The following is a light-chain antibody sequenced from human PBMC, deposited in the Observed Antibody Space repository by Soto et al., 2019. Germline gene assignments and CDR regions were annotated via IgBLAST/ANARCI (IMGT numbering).Light chain of an antibody. CDR1: SSDIGRYNF. J-gene: IGLJ1*01. Sequence: QSVLTQPASMSGSPGQSITISCTGTSSDIGRYNFVSWYQHHPGKAPKLIIYEATKRPSGVSYRFSGSKSGNTASLTITGLQAEDEADYYCTSCITANTRCVFGSGTKVTVL. CDR2: EAT. V-gene: IGLV2-14*01. CDR3: TSCITANTRCV.